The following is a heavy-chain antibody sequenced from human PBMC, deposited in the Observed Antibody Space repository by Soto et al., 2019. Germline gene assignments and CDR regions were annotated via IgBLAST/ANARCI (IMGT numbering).Heavy chain of an antibody. D-gene: IGHD6-13*01. CDR2: IWYDGSNK. V-gene: IGHV3-33*01. J-gene: IGHJ4*02. CDR1: GLTFSSYG. Sequence: GGSLRLPCAASGLTFSSYGMHWVRQAPGKGLEWVAVIWYDGSNKYYADSVKGRFTISRDNSKNTLYLQMNSLRADDTAVYYCARDLRIAGAGPVDYWGQGTLVTVSS. CDR3: ARDLRIAGAGPVDY.